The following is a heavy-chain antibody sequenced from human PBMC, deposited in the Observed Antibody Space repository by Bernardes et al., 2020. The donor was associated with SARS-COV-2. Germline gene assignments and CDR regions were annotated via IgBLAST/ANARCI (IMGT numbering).Heavy chain of an antibody. V-gene: IGHV2-5*02. J-gene: IGHJ1*01. CDR3: AHRSSSSWSSAAYFQH. CDR1: GFSLSTSGVG. CDR2: IYWDDDK. Sequence: SAPTLVKPTQTLTLTCTFSGFSLSTSGVGVGWIRQPPGQALEWLALIYWDDDKRYSPSLKSRLTITKDTSKNQVVLTMTNMDPVDTATYYWAHRSSSSWSSAAYFQHWGQGTLVTVSS. D-gene: IGHD6-13*01.